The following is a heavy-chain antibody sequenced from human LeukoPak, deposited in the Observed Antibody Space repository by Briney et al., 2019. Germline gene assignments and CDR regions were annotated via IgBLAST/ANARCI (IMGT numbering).Heavy chain of an antibody. D-gene: IGHD3-22*01. Sequence: SETLSLTCAVYGGSFSGYYWSWIRQPPGKGLEWIGEINHSGSTNYNPSLKSRVTIPVDTSKNQFSLKLSSVTAADTAVYYCARKRASLYYYDSSGRFDYWGQGTLVTVSS. J-gene: IGHJ4*02. CDR3: ARKRASLYYYDSSGRFDY. CDR2: INHSGST. CDR1: GGSFSGYY. V-gene: IGHV4-34*01.